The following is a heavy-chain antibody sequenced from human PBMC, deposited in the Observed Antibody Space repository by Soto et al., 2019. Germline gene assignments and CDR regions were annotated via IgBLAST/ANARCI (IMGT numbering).Heavy chain of an antibody. CDR3: ARVESLLTKQYYFDS. J-gene: IGHJ4*02. Sequence: PSETLSLTCNVSGGSISRYYWRWIRQPAGKGLEWLGRIYTTGSTNYNPSLKSRVTMSVYTSKNQLSLKLTSVTAADTAVYYCARVESLLTKQYYFDSWGQGTRVTVSS. D-gene: IGHD3-9*01. V-gene: IGHV4-4*07. CDR1: GGSISRYY. CDR2: IYTTGST.